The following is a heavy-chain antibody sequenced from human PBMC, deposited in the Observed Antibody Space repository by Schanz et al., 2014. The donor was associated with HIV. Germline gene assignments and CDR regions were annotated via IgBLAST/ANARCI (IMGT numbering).Heavy chain of an antibody. Sequence: QVQLVESGGGVVQPGRSLRLSCAASGFTFRSYGMHWVRQAPGKGLEWVAVTWYDGSNKYYADSVKGRFTISRDNSKNTLFLQMNSLRAEDTAVYFCARDVAGCSGTSCYSDAFDIWGQGTLVTVS. CDR1: GFTFRSYG. CDR3: ARDVAGCSGTSCYSDAFDI. CDR2: TWYDGSNK. D-gene: IGHD2-2*01. V-gene: IGHV3-33*01. J-gene: IGHJ3*02.